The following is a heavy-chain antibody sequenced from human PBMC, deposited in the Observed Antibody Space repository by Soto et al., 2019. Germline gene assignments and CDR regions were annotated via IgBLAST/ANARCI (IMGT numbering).Heavy chain of an antibody. CDR3: ARSFRVVPDLRGVDWFDP. Sequence: ASVKVSCKASGYTFTSYDMHWVRQAPGQGLEWMGIINPSGGSTSYAQKFQGRVTMTRDTSTSTVYMELSSLRSEDTAVYYCARSFRVVPDLRGVDWFDPWGQGTLVTVSS. J-gene: IGHJ5*02. D-gene: IGHD3-3*01. V-gene: IGHV1-46*03. CDR2: INPSGGST. CDR1: GYTFTSYD.